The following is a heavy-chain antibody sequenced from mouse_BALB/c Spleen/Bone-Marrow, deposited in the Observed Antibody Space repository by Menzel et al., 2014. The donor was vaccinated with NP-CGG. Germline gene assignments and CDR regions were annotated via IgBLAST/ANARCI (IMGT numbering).Heavy chain of an antibody. D-gene: IGHD2-14*01. J-gene: IGHJ4*01. CDR1: GYPFTDYA. CDR3: ARSGKVRNAMDY. V-gene: IGHV1S137*01. CDR2: ISGYYGDA. Sequence: LVESGAELVRPGVSVKISCKGSGYPFTDYAIHWVKQSHAKSLEWIGLISGYYGDAIYNQKFKGKATMTVDKSSSTAYMDLARLTSEDSAIYYCARSGKVRNAMDYWGQGTSVTVSS.